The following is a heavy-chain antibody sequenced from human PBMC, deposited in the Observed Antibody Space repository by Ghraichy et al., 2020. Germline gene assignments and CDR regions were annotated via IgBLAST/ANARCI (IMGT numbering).Heavy chain of an antibody. D-gene: IGHD6-19*01. CDR2: ISSSSSYI. Sequence: GGSLRLSCAASGFTFSSYSMNWVRQAPGKGLEWVSSISSSSSYIYYADSVKGRFTISRDNAKNSLYLQMNSLRAEDTAVYYCAAYSSGWYRFAFGAFDIWCQGTMVTVSS. CDR1: GFTFSSYS. V-gene: IGHV3-21*01. J-gene: IGHJ3*02. CDR3: AAYSSGWYRFAFGAFDI.